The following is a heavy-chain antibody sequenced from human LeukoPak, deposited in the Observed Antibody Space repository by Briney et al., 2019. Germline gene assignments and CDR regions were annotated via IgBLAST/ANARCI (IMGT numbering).Heavy chain of an antibody. V-gene: IGHV4-39*07. D-gene: IGHD3-3*01. CDR2: IFYSGST. CDR3: ARDQSGTIDY. Sequence: PSETLSLTCTVSGGSISTSNYYWGWIRQPPGKGLEWIGNIFYSGSTYYSPSLKSRVTISVDTSKKEFSLKLHSVTAADTAVYFCARDQSGTIDYWGQGILVTVS. CDR1: GGSISTSNYY. J-gene: IGHJ4*02.